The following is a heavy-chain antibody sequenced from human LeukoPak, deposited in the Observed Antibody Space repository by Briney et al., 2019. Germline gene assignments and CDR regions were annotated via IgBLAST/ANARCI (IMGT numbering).Heavy chain of an antibody. CDR3: ARGIGAVDLIDY. V-gene: IGHV3-33*01. J-gene: IGHJ4*02. CDR1: GFTFRSYG. D-gene: IGHD6-19*01. Sequence: PGRSLRLSRAASGFTFRSYGMHWVRQAPGKGLEWVAVVWYDGGNKYYGDSVKGRVTISRDNSKNTLYLQMNSLRVDDTAVYYCARGIGAVDLIDYWGQGTLVTVSS. CDR2: VWYDGGNK.